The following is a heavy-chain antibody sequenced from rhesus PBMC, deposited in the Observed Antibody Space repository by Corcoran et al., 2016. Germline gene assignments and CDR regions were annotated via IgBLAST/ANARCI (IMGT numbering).Heavy chain of an antibody. V-gene: IGHV4S11*01. CDR3: ARQGAYYSGSYYYFLDY. Sequence: QVQLQESGPGLVKPLETLSLTGAVSGGSISSNYWSWIRQPPGKGSEWLGYIYGSGSGTNYNPSLKSRVTLSVDTSKNQFSLKLSSVTAADTAVYYCARQGAYYSGSYYYFLDYWGQGVLVTVSS. CDR2: IYGSGSGT. CDR1: GGSISSNY. J-gene: IGHJ4*01. D-gene: IGHD3-16*01.